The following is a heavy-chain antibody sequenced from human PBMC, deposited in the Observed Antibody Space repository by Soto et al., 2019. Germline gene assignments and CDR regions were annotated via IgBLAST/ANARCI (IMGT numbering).Heavy chain of an antibody. D-gene: IGHD3-22*01. J-gene: IGHJ4*02. CDR2: IHYSGDS. CDR3: ARDVNDSSGSQGFDY. Sequence: PSETLSLTCTVIGDSVSSNNYYWSWIRQRPGKGLEWIRYIHYSGDSYDNPSLTSRITMSMDVSKNQFSLNLRSVTAADTAIYYCARDVNDSSGSQGFDYWGQGTLVTVSS. V-gene: IGHV4-31*03. CDR1: GDSVSSNNYY.